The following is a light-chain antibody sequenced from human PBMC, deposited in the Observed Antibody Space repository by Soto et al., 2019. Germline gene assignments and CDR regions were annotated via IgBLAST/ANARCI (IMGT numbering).Light chain of an antibody. CDR1: QTISSW. Sequence: DIQMTQSPSTLSVSVGDRFTITCRASQTISSWLAWYQQKPGKAPKLLIYKASTLKSGVPSRFSGSGSGTEFTLTISSLQPDDFAVYYCQQYGSSGTFGQGTKVDIK. V-gene: IGKV1-5*03. CDR3: QQYGSSGT. CDR2: KAS. J-gene: IGKJ1*01.